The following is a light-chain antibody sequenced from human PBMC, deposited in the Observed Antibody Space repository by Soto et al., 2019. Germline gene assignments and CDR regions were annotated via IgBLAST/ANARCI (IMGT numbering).Light chain of an antibody. CDR1: QSVSSN. J-gene: IGKJ1*01. CDR2: GAS. CDR3: QQYNNWPRT. V-gene: IGKV3-15*01. Sequence: EIVMTQSPATLSVSPGERATLSCRASQSVSSNLAWYQQKPGQAPRLLIYGASTRATGIAARFSGSGSGTEFTLTISSLQSEDFAVYYCQQYNNWPRTFGQRTKVEIK.